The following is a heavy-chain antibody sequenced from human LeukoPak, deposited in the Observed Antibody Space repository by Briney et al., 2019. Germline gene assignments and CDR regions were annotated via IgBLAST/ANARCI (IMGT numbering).Heavy chain of an antibody. V-gene: IGHV3-23*01. Sequence: GGTLRLSCAACGFTFSSYGMSWVRQAPGKGLEWVSAISGSGGSTYYADSVKGRLTISRDNSKNTLYLQMNSLRAEDTAVYYCAKGVFRIWYFDLWGRGTLVTVSS. CDR3: AKGVFRIWYFDL. CDR2: ISGSGGST. D-gene: IGHD2-21*01. CDR1: GFTFSSYG. J-gene: IGHJ2*01.